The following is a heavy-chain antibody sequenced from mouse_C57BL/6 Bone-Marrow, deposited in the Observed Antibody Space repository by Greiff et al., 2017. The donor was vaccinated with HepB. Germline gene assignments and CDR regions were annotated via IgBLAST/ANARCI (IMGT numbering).Heavy chain of an antibody. J-gene: IGHJ3*01. CDR1: GYTFTDYY. D-gene: IGHD2-3*01. V-gene: IGHV1-26*01. CDR3: ASPYDGYFL. CDR2: INPNNGVT. Sequence: EVQLQQSGPELVKPGASVKISCKASGYTFTDYYMNWVKQSHGKSLEWIGDINPNNGVTSYNQKFKGKATLTVDKSSSTAYMELRSLTSEDSAVYYCASPYDGYFLWGQGTLVTVSA.